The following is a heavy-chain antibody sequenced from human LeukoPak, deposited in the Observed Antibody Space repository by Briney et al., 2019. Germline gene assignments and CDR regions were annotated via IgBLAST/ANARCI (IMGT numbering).Heavy chain of an antibody. CDR3: ARGQLGGRRFDY. CDR1: GGSISSYY. J-gene: IGHJ4*02. Sequence: SETLSLTCTVSGGSISSYYWSWIRQPPGKGLEWIGYIYYSGSTNYNPSLKSRVTISVDTSKNQFSLKLSSVTAADTAVYYCARGQLGGRRFDYWGQGTLVTVSS. CDR2: IYYSGST. D-gene: IGHD7-27*01. V-gene: IGHV4-59*01.